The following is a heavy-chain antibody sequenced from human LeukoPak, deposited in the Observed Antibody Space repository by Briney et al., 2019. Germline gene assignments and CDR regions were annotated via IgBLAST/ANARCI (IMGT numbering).Heavy chain of an antibody. CDR3: AKDGRVDILTGYVDY. V-gene: IGHV3-23*01. J-gene: IGHJ4*02. D-gene: IGHD3-9*01. CDR1: GFTFSIYA. Sequence: PGGSLRLSCAASGFTFSIYAISWVRQAPGKGLEWVSGISASGGSTYYADSVRGRFTISRDNSKNTLYLQMNSLRAEDTAVYYCAKDGRVDILTGYVDYWGQGTLVTVSS. CDR2: ISASGGST.